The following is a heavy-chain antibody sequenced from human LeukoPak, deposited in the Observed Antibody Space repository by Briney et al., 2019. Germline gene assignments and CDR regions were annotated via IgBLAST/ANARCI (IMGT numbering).Heavy chain of an antibody. CDR2: ISGSGGST. V-gene: IGHV3-23*01. CDR1: GFTFSSYS. CDR3: AKELGVVNNFPGFDY. Sequence: GGSLRLSCAASGFTFSSYSMNWVRQAPGKGLEWVSAISGSGGSTYYADSVKGRFTISRDNSKNTLYLQMNSLRAEDTAVYYCAKELGVVNNFPGFDYWGQGTLVTVSS. D-gene: IGHD3-3*01. J-gene: IGHJ4*02.